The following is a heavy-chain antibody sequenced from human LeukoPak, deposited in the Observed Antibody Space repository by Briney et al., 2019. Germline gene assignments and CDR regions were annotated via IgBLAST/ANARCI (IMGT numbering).Heavy chain of an antibody. J-gene: IGHJ4*02. D-gene: IGHD3-22*01. CDR1: GFTFSSYG. V-gene: IGHV3-30*18. CDR2: ISYDGSNK. Sequence: GGSLRLSCAASGFTFSSYGMHWVRQAPGKGLEWVAVISYDGSNKYYADSVKGRFAISRDNSKNTLYLQMNSLRAEDTAVYYCAKDRYYYDSSGYYDYWGQGTLVTVSS. CDR3: AKDRYYYDSSGYYDY.